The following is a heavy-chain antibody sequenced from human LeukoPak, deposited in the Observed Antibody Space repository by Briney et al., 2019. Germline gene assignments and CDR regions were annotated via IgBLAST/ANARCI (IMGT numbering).Heavy chain of an antibody. V-gene: IGHV4-59*01. CDR1: GGSISSYY. J-gene: IGHJ6*03. CDR2: IYYSGST. Sequence: PSETLSLTCTVSGGSISSYYWSWIRQPPGKGLEWIGYIYYSGSTNYNPSLKSRVTISVGTSKNQFSLKLSSVTAADTAVYYCARGGSSTNYKFYMDVWGKGTTVTISS. CDR3: ARGGSSTNYKFYMDV. D-gene: IGHD2-2*01.